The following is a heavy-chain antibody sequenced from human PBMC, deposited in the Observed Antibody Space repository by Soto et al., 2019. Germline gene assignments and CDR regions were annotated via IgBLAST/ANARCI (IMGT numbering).Heavy chain of an antibody. CDR3: ARDGDVNTGFGKDY. J-gene: IGHJ4*02. CDR1: GFTFSSYG. Sequence: ESVGGVVQPGRSLRLSCAASGFTFSSYGMHWVRQAPGKGLEWVTFIWHDGGNKFYAESVKGRFTISRDNSKNTPYLQMTSLSAEDTAMYYCARDGDVNTGFGKDYWGQGTLVTVSS. CDR2: IWHDGGNK. D-gene: IGHD3-16*01. V-gene: IGHV3-33*01.